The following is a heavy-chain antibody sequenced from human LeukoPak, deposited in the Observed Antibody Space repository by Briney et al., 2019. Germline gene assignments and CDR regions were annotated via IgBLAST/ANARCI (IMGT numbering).Heavy chain of an antibody. CDR1: GYTFTSYG. D-gene: IGHD6-19*01. Sequence: ASVKVSCKASGYTFTSYGISWVRQAPGQGLEWMGWISAYNGNTNYAQKLQGRVTMTTDTSTSTAYMELRGLRSDDTAVYYCARDLGEYSSGWYDYYYGMDVWGQGTTVTVSS. V-gene: IGHV1-18*01. J-gene: IGHJ6*02. CDR3: ARDLGEYSSGWYDYYYGMDV. CDR2: ISAYNGNT.